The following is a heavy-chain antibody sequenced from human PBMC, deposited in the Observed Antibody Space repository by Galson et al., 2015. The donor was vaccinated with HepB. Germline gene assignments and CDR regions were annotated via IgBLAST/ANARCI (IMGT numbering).Heavy chain of an antibody. Sequence: SLRLSCAASGFTFSSYGMHWVRQAPGKGLEWVAVIWYDGSNKYYADSVKGRFTISRDNSKNTLYLQMNSLRAEDTAVYYCAGALKMATIDYWGQGTLVTVSS. CDR3: AGALKMATIDY. CDR1: GFTFSSYG. D-gene: IGHD5-24*01. J-gene: IGHJ4*02. CDR2: IWYDGSNK. V-gene: IGHV3-33*01.